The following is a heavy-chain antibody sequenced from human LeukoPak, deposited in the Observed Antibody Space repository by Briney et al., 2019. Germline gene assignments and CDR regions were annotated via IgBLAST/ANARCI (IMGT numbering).Heavy chain of an antibody. CDR1: GGSISSYF. CDR3: AGAREFSSSSGRAYYFDF. Sequence: PSETLSLTCTVSGGSISSYFWIWIRQPPGKGLEWIGHIYYSGNTNSNPSLKSRVTISVDTSKNQFSLKLRSVTAADTAVYYCAGAREFSSSSGRAYYFDFWGQGTLVTVSS. D-gene: IGHD6-6*01. J-gene: IGHJ4*02. V-gene: IGHV4-59*01. CDR2: IYYSGNT.